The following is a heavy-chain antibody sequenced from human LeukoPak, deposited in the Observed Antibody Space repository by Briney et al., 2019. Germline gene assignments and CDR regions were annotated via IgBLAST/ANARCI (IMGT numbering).Heavy chain of an antibody. V-gene: IGHV3-21*01. D-gene: IGHD6-19*01. Sequence: GGSLRLSCAASGFTFSSYSMNWVRQAPGKGLEWVSSISSSSSYIYYADSVKGRFTISRDNAKNSLYLQMNSLRAEDTAIYYCVTDLIARSSGWYQNYWGQGILVTVSS. CDR3: VTDLIARSSGWYQNY. CDR1: GFTFSSYS. CDR2: ISSSSSYI. J-gene: IGHJ4*02.